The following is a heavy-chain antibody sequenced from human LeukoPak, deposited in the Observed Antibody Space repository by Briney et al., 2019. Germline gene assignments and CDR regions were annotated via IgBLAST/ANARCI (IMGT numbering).Heavy chain of an antibody. J-gene: IGHJ4*02. CDR3: TRMTTGHDY. Sequence: SETLSLTCAVSGVSFNDYYWSWVRQAPGRGLEWIGEINHSGYTNDSPSLKSRVTLSIDTSRKQFSLNLRSVTVADTGIYYCTRMTTGHDYWGQGTLVTVSS. V-gene: IGHV4-34*01. D-gene: IGHD4-17*01. CDR2: INHSGYT. CDR1: GVSFNDYY.